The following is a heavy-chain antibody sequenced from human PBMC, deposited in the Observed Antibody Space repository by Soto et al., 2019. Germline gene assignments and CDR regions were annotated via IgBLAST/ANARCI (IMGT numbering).Heavy chain of an antibody. D-gene: IGHD4-17*01. Sequence: GGSLRLSCAASGFTFSSYPMHWVRQAPGKGLEWVAVISYDGSNKYYADSVKGRFTISRDNSKNTLYLQMNSLRAEDTAVNYCATHYDYGDLYAFDIWGQGTMVTVSS. V-gene: IGHV3-30*04. CDR2: ISYDGSNK. CDR1: GFTFSSYP. CDR3: ATHYDYGDLYAFDI. J-gene: IGHJ3*02.